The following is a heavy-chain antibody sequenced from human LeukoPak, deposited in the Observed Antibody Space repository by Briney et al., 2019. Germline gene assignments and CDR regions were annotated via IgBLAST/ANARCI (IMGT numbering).Heavy chain of an antibody. CDR1: GFTFSSYS. Sequence: PGGSLRLSCAASGFTFSSYSMNWVRQAPGKGPEWVSSISSSSSYIYYADSVKGRFTISRDNAKNSLYLQMNSLRAEDTAVYYCARSTPGVVVPAAVGEWGQGTLVTVSS. J-gene: IGHJ4*02. D-gene: IGHD2-2*01. CDR3: ARSTPGVVVPAAVGE. CDR2: ISSSSSYI. V-gene: IGHV3-21*01.